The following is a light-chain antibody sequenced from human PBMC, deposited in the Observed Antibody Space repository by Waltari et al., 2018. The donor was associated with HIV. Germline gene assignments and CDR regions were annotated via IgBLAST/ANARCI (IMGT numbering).Light chain of an antibody. J-gene: IGLJ3*02. CDR2: EVS. Sequence: QSALTQPASVSGSPGQSITISCTGTSSDVGRYDSVSWYQQHPGKAPKFMIYEVSNRPSGVSNRFSGSKSGNTASLTISGLQAEDEADYYCSSYTSISTLVFGGGTKLTVL. CDR1: SSDVGRYDS. CDR3: SSYTSISTLV. V-gene: IGLV2-14*01.